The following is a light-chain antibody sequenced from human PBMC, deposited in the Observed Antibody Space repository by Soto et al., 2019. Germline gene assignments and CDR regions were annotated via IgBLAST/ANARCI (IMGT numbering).Light chain of an antibody. CDR2: QAS. CDR3: KQYNLKPLS. V-gene: IGKV1-5*03. J-gene: IGKJ4*01. CDR1: QNISSW. Sequence: DIQMTQSPSTLSASIGDRVTITCRASQNISSWLSWYQQKPGKAPNLLIYQASILESGVPSRFSGSGSGTEFSLTISSLQPDDFATFYCKQYNLKPLSFGGGTKVEIK.